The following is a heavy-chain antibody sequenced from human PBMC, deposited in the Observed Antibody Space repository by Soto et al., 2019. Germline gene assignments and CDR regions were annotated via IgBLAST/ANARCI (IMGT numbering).Heavy chain of an antibody. V-gene: IGHV3-23*01. CDR3: SKDRARGYCTSTACYGDYYYYMDV. Sequence: GGSLRLSCAASGFTFSNYAMSWVRQAPGKGLEWVSAISYSGGSTYYADSVKGRFTISRDNSKNTLYLQMNSLRAEDTAVYYCSKDRARGYCTSTACYGDYYYYMDVWGKGTTVTVSS. J-gene: IGHJ6*03. CDR2: ISYSGGST. D-gene: IGHD2-2*01. CDR1: GFTFSNYA.